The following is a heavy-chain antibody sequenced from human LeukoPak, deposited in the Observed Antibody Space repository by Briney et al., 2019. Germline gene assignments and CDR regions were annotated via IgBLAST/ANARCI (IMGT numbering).Heavy chain of an antibody. D-gene: IGHD6-13*01. CDR3: ARGSYSSSSVLD. CDR1: GGTFSNYA. V-gene: IGHV1-69*05. CDR2: IIPIFGTA. J-gene: IGHJ4*02. Sequence: GSSVKVSCKASGGTFSNYAISWVRQAPGQGLEWMGGIIPIFGTANYAQKFQGRVTITTDESTSTAYMELSSLRSEDTAVYYCARGSYSSSSVLDWGQGTLVTVSS.